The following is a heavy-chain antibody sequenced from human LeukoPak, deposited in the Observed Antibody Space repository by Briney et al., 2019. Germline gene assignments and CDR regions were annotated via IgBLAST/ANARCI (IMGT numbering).Heavy chain of an antibody. J-gene: IGHJ6*03. V-gene: IGHV4-34*01. CDR2: INHSGST. CDR3: ARDSLLPSAMGYYYMDV. D-gene: IGHD2-2*01. CDR1: GGSFSGYY. Sequence: SSETLSLTGAVYGGSFSGYYWSWIRQPPGKGLEWIGEINHSGSTNYNPSLKSRVTISVDTSKNQFSLKLSSVTAADTALYYCARDSLLPSAMGYYYMDVWGKGTTVTVSS.